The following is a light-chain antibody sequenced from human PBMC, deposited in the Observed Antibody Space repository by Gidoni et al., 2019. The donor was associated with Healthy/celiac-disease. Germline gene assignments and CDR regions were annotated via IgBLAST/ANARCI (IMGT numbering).Light chain of an antibody. CDR3: QQYDNLPLT. CDR2: DAS. CDR1: QDISNY. V-gene: IGKV1-33*01. J-gene: IGKJ3*01. Sequence: DIQMTQSPSSLSASVGDRVTITCQASQDISNYLNWYQQKPGKAPKLLIYDASTLETGVPSRFSGSGSGTDFTFTISSLQPEDIATYYCQQYDNLPLTFGPGTKVDIK.